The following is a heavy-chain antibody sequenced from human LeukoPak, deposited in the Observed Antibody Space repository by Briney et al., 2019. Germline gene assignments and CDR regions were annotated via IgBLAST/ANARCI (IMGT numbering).Heavy chain of an antibody. J-gene: IGHJ6*03. CDR2: TSPSGGTI. CDR3: AKDSADTLYYYYYMDV. CDR1: GFTFSDYY. D-gene: IGHD6-25*01. V-gene: IGHV3-11*01. Sequence: GGSLRLSCAASGFTFSDYYMSWIRQAPETGLEWLSYTSPSGGTIYYTDSVKGRFTMARDNAQNELYLEMNSLRAEDTAVYYCAKDSADTLYYYYYMDVWGKGTTVTVSS.